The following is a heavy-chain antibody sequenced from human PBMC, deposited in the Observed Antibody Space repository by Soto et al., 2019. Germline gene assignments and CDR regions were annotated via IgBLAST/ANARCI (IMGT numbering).Heavy chain of an antibody. CDR1: GFTFSSYA. V-gene: IGHV3-30-3*01. Sequence: PGGSLRLSCAASGFTFSSYAMHGVRQAPGKGLEWVAVISYDGSNKYYADSVKGRFTISRDNSKNTLYLQMNSLRAEDTAVYYCARSDCSGGSCYFDYWGQGTLVTVSS. CDR2: ISYDGSNK. D-gene: IGHD2-15*01. J-gene: IGHJ4*02. CDR3: ARSDCSGGSCYFDY.